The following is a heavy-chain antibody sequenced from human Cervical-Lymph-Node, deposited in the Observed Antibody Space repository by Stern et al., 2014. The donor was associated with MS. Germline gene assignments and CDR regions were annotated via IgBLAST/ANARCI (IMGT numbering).Heavy chain of an antibody. D-gene: IGHD2-21*02. CDR2: IIPIFGKT. CDR3: ARDGDFGSNYGMDV. Sequence: VQLVESGAELKKPGSSVKVSCKASGGTFSSYGISWVRQAPGQGLEWMGGIIPIFGKTNYARRFQGRVTITADISTSTAYMELSSLRFEDTAVYYCARDGDFGSNYGMDVWGQGTTVTVSS. V-gene: IGHV1-69*06. J-gene: IGHJ6*02. CDR1: GGTFSSYG.